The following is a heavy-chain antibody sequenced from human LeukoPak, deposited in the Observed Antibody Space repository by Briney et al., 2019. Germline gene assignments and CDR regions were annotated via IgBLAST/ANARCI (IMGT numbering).Heavy chain of an antibody. CDR1: GDSVSSNSAA. CDR2: TYYRSKWYN. Sequence: QTLSLTCAISGDSVSSNSAAWNWIRQSPSRGLEWLGRTYYRSKWYNDYTVYAVSVKSRITINSDTSKNQVSLQLNSVTPEDTAVYYCAREVAGTFAFDYWGQGTLVTVSS. CDR3: AREVAGTFAFDY. D-gene: IGHD6-19*01. V-gene: IGHV6-1*01. J-gene: IGHJ4*02.